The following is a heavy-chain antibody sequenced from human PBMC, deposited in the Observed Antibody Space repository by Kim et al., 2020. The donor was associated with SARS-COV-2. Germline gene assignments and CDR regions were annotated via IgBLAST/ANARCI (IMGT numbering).Heavy chain of an antibody. Sequence: ADAVKDRFTISRDNSKNTLYLQMNSLRAEDTAVYYCAKEGRDGYSRNFDYWGQGTLVTVSS. J-gene: IGHJ4*02. D-gene: IGHD5-18*01. V-gene: IGHV3-33*06. CDR3: AKEGRDGYSRNFDY.